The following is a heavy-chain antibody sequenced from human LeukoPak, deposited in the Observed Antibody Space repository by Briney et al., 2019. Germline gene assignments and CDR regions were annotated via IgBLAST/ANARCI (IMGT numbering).Heavy chain of an antibody. CDR2: IYPGDSDT. V-gene: IGHV5-51*01. CDR3: ARGGYSGYDYGDY. D-gene: IGHD5-12*01. Sequence: GEALKISCKGSGYSFTNYWIAWVRQMPGKGLEWMGIIYPGDSDTRYSPSFQGQVTFSADKSISTAYLQWSSLKASDTAVYFCARGGYSGYDYGDYWGQGTLVTVSS. J-gene: IGHJ4*02. CDR1: GYSFTNYW.